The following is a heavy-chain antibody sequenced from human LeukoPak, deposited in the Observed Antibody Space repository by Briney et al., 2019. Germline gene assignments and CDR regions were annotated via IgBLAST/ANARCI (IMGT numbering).Heavy chain of an antibody. CDR1: GGSISSSSYY. Sequence: SETLSLTCTVSGGSISSSSYYWGWIRQPPGKGLEWIGSIYYSGSTNYNPSLKSRVTISVDTSKNQFSLKLSSVTAADTAVYYCARQNYDILTGHGWFDPWGQGTLVTVSS. CDR2: IYYSGST. D-gene: IGHD3-9*01. CDR3: ARQNYDILTGHGWFDP. V-gene: IGHV4-39*01. J-gene: IGHJ5*02.